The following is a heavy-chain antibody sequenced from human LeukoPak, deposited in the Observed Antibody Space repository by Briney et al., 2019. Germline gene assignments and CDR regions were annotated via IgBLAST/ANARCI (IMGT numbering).Heavy chain of an antibody. CDR1: GYTLTSYA. Sequence: ASVKVSCKASGYTLTSYAMNWVRQAPGQGLEWMGWINTNTGNPTYAQGFTGRFVFSLDTSVSTAYLQISSLKAEDTAVYYCARRKYYYDSSGYYPIDYWGQGTLVTVSS. J-gene: IGHJ4*02. CDR2: INTNTGNP. V-gene: IGHV7-4-1*02. CDR3: ARRKYYYDSSGYYPIDY. D-gene: IGHD3-22*01.